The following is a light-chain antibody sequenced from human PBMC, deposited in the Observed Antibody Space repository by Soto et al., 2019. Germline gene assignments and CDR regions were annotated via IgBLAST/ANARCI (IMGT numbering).Light chain of an antibody. CDR1: QTISSW. J-gene: IGKJ1*01. CDR2: KAS. Sequence: DIQMTQSPSTLSASVVDRVTITCRASQTISSWLAWYQQKPGKAPKLLIYKASTLKSGVPSRFSGSGSGTEFTLTISSLQPDDFATYYRQHYNSYSEAFGQGTKVDIK. V-gene: IGKV1-5*03. CDR3: QHYNSYSEA.